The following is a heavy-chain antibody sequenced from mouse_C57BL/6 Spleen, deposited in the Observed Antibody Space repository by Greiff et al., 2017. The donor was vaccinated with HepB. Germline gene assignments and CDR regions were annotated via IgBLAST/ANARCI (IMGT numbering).Heavy chain of an antibody. CDR3: ARREGHFDV. Sequence: QVTLKVSGPGLVQPSQCLSITCTASGFSLTSYGVHWVRQSPGKGLEWLGVIWSGGSTDYNADFISRLSISKDNSKSHVFFKMNSLQADDTAIYYCARREGHFDVWGTGTTVTVAS. CDR1: GFSLTSYG. J-gene: IGHJ1*03. D-gene: IGHD3-3*01. CDR2: IWSGGST. V-gene: IGHV2-2*01.